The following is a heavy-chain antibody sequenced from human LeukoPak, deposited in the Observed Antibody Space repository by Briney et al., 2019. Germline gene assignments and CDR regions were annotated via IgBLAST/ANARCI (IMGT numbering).Heavy chain of an antibody. CDR1: GASISSYY. Sequence: SETLSLTCTVSGASISSYYWSWVRQPPGKGLEWIGYIYYIGSTNYNPSLKSRVTISIDTSKNQFSLKLSSVTAADTAVYYCARDYYWGQGTLVTVSS. J-gene: IGHJ4*02. V-gene: IGHV4-59*01. CDR2: IYYIGST. CDR3: ARDYY.